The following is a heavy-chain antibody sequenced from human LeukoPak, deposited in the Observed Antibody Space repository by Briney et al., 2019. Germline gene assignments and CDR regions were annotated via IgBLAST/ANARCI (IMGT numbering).Heavy chain of an antibody. Sequence: GGSLRLSCAASGFTFSSYEMNWVRQAPGKGLEWVSYIGSSGSTIYYADSVKGRFTISRDNAKNSLYLQMNSLRAEDTAVYYCARVTRYQLLLSVFWFDPWGQGTLVTVSS. CDR3: ARVTRYQLLLSVFWFDP. J-gene: IGHJ5*02. V-gene: IGHV3-48*03. CDR2: IGSSGSTI. D-gene: IGHD2-2*01. CDR1: GFTFSSYE.